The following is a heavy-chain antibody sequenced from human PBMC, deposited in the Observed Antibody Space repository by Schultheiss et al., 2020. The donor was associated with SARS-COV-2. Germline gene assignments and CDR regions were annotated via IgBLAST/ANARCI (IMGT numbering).Heavy chain of an antibody. CDR2: IYYSGST. V-gene: IGHV4-59*12. J-gene: IGHJ5*02. CDR3: AREGDVVVPAAIRGGWFDP. CDR1: GGSISSYY. Sequence: SETLSLTCTVSGGSISSYYWSWIRQPPGKGLEWIGYIYYSGSTNYNPSLKSRVTISVDTSKNQFSLKLSSVTAADTAVYYCAREGDVVVPAAIRGGWFDPWGQGTLVTVSS. D-gene: IGHD2-2*01.